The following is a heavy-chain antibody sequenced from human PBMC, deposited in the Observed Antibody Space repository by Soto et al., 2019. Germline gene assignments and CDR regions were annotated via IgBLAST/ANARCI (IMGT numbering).Heavy chain of an antibody. Sequence: ASVKVSCKASGYTFTGYYMHWVRQAPGQGLEWMGWINPNSGGTNYAQKFQGWVTMTRDTSISTAYMELSRLRSDDTAVYYCAAASYYYDSSGYYRDSYYYGMDVWGQGTTVTVSS. D-gene: IGHD3-22*01. CDR2: INPNSGGT. CDR3: AAASYYYDSSGYYRDSYYYGMDV. J-gene: IGHJ6*02. V-gene: IGHV1-2*04. CDR1: GYTFTGYY.